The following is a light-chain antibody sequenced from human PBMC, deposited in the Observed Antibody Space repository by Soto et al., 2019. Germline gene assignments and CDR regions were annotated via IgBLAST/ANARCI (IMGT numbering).Light chain of an antibody. V-gene: IGKV1-8*01. Sequence: AIRMTQSPSSFSASTGDRVTITCRASQGISSYLAWYQQKPGQAPKLLIYAASTLQSGDPSRFSGSGSGTDFPLTIRCLQSEDFATYYCQQYYSYPHPFGQGTKVEIK. CDR3: QQYYSYPHP. CDR1: QGISSY. J-gene: IGKJ1*01. CDR2: AAS.